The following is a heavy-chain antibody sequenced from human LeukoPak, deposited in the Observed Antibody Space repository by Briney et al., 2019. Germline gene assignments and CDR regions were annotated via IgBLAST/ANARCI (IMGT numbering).Heavy chain of an antibody. CDR3: ARTDIVNAFDI. V-gene: IGHV4-38-2*02. CDR1: GYSISSGYY. CDR2: IYHSGST. D-gene: IGHD5-12*01. J-gene: IGHJ3*02. Sequence: SETLSLTRTVSGYSISSGYYWGWIRPPPGKGLEWIGSIYHSGSTYYNPSLKSRVTISVDTSKNQFSLKLSSVTAADTAVYYCARTDIVNAFDIWGQGTMVTVSS.